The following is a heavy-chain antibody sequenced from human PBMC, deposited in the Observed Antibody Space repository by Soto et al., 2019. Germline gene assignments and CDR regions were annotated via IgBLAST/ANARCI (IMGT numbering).Heavy chain of an antibody. D-gene: IGHD3-9*01. CDR1: GGSITTGGRY. CDR3: AQALVLTGGDGFGS. CDR2: IYYSGNT. J-gene: IGHJ3*02. V-gene: IGHV4-31*02. Sequence: QVRLQEWGPGLVKPSQTLSLKCSVSGGSITTGGRYWSWIRQLPGKGREWIGDIYYSGNTYYNASLKSRVTISVEAATNQFSLKLSAVTAADSAVYYFAQALVLTGGDGFGSWGQGRLVTVSA.